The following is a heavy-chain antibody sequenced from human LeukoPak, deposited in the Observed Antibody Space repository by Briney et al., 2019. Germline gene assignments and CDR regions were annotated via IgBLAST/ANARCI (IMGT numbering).Heavy chain of an antibody. CDR1: GFTFSSYS. D-gene: IGHD4/OR15-4a*01. J-gene: IGHJ4*02. Sequence: GGSLRLSCAASGFTFSSYSMNWVRQAPGKGLEWVSSISSSSSYIYYADSVRGRFTISRDNAKNSLYLQMNSLRAEDTAVYYCASEGGWGAYYFDYWGQGTLVTVSS. CDR3: ASEGGWGAYYFDY. CDR2: ISSSSSYI. V-gene: IGHV3-21*01.